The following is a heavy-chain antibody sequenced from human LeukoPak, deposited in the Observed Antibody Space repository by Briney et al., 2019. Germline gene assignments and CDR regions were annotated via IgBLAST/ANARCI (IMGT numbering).Heavy chain of an antibody. Sequence: ASVTVSCKASGYTFTSYGISWVRQAPGQGLEWMGWISAYNGNTNYAQKLQGRVTMTTDTSTSTAYMELRSLRSDDTAVYYCARDSERTGIYYYYYGMDVWGQGTTVTVSS. CDR2: ISAYNGNT. J-gene: IGHJ6*02. V-gene: IGHV1-18*01. CDR1: GYTFTSYG. D-gene: IGHD3-10*01. CDR3: ARDSERTGIYYYYYGMDV.